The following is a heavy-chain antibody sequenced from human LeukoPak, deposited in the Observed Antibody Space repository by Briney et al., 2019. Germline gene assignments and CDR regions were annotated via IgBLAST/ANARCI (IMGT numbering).Heavy chain of an antibody. CDR2: IIPIFGTA. D-gene: IGHD3-3*01. V-gene: IGHV1-69*01. CDR3: ARVGQRITIFGVVRYNWFDP. Sequence: SVKVSCKASGGTFSSYAISWVRQAPGQGLEWMGGIIPIFGTANYAQKFQGRVTITADESTSTAYMELSSLRSEDTAVYYCARVGQRITIFGVVRYNWFDPWGQGTLVTVSS. CDR1: GGTFSSYA. J-gene: IGHJ5*02.